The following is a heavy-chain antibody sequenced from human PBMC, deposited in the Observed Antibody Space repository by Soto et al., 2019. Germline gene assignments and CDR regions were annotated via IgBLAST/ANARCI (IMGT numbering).Heavy chain of an antibody. CDR2: IYPGDSDT. CDR1: GYSFTSYW. Sequence: PGESLKISCKGSGYSFTSYWIGWVRQMPGKGLEWMGIIYPGDSDTRYSPSFQGQVTISADKSISTAYLQWSSLKASDTAMYYCARHMPTRYTSGLDRDAFDIWGQGTMGTVSS. J-gene: IGHJ3*02. V-gene: IGHV5-51*01. D-gene: IGHD2-2*01. CDR3: ARHMPTRYTSGLDRDAFDI.